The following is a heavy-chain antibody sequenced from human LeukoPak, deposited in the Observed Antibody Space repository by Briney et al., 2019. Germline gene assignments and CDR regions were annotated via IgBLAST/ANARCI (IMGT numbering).Heavy chain of an antibody. D-gene: IGHD3-10*01. CDR1: GFTFSSYW. CDR3: VGGPGY. V-gene: IGHV3-7*01. J-gene: IGHJ4*02. Sequence: GGSLRLSCAASGFTFSSYWMSWVRQAPGKGLEWVANIKKDGSEKYYVDSVKGRFTVSRDNAKNALYLQMNSLRAEDTAVYYCVGGPGYWGQGTLVTVSS. CDR2: IKKDGSEK.